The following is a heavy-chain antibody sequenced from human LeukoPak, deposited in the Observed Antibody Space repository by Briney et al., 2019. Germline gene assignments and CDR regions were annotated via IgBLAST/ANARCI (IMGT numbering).Heavy chain of an antibody. CDR3: AKAGKWELLRFDY. V-gene: IGHV3-30*18. CDR2: ISYDGSNK. J-gene: IGHJ4*02. Sequence: GGSLRLSCAASGFTFSSYGMHWVRQAPGKGLEWVAVISYDGSNKYYADSVKGRFTISRDNSKNTLYLQMNSLRAEDTAVYYCAKAGKWELLRFDYWGQGTLVTVSS. D-gene: IGHD1-26*01. CDR1: GFTFSSYG.